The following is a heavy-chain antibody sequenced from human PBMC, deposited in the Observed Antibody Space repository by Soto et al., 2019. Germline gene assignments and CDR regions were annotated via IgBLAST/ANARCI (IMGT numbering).Heavy chain of an antibody. CDR1: GFRFSDFY. CDR2: IRNEASSYST. Sequence: EVQLVESGGGLVQPGGSLRLSCVASGFRFSDFYMDWVRQAPGKGLEWVSRIRNEASSYSTEYAASVKGRFTISRDSSKNSLYLQMNSLQTDDTAVYYCTRAGGGTRYFDYWGQGTLVTVSS. J-gene: IGHJ4*02. CDR3: TRAGGGTRYFDY. V-gene: IGHV3-72*01. D-gene: IGHD3-16*01.